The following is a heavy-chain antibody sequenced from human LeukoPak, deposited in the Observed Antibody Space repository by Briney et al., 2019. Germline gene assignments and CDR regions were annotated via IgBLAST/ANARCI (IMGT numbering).Heavy chain of an antibody. J-gene: IGHJ4*02. CDR2: IYHSGST. CDR3: ARQERPYYFDY. Sequence: KPSETLSLTCAVSGYSISSGYYWGWIRQPPGKGLEWIGSIYHSGSTYYNPSLKSRVTISVDTSKNQFSLKLSSVTAADTAVYYCARQERPYYFDYWGQGTLVTVSS. CDR1: GYSISSGYY. D-gene: IGHD1-1*01. V-gene: IGHV4-38-2*01.